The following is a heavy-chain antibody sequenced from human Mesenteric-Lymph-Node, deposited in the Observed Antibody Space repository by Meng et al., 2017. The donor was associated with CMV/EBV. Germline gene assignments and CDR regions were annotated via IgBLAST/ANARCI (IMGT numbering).Heavy chain of an antibody. D-gene: IGHD3-10*01. Sequence: SGPTLVKPTQTLTLTCTFSGFSLSTSGMCVTWVRQPPGKALEWLAFIDWDDDKYYSTSLKTRLTISKDTSKSQVVLTVTNMDPVDTATYYCARGSGFGSGGGIDYWGQGTLVTVSS. CDR3: ARGSGFGSGGGIDY. CDR1: GFSLSTSGMC. J-gene: IGHJ4*02. CDR2: IDWDDDK. V-gene: IGHV2-70*20.